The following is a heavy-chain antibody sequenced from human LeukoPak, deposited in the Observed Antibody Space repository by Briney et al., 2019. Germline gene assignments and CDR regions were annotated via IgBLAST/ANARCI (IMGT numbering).Heavy chain of an antibody. Sequence: SGPTLVNPTQTLTLTCTFSGFSLSTSGVGVAWIRQPPGKALECLALIYWNDDERYSPSLKSRLTTTKDTSKNQVVLTMTNMDPVDTATYYCAHRMKPAALDYWGQGSLVTVSS. V-gene: IGHV2-5*01. D-gene: IGHD2-2*01. CDR3: AHRMKPAALDY. CDR2: IYWNDDE. CDR1: GFSLSTSGVG. J-gene: IGHJ4*02.